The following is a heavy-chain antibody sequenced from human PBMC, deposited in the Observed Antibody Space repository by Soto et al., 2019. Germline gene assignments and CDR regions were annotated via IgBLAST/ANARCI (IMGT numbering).Heavy chain of an antibody. J-gene: IGHJ3*02. CDR3: ARDSSDFWSGFDAFEI. Sequence: GASVKVSCKASGYTFTSYGISWVRQAPGQGLEWMGWISAYNGNTNYAQKLQGRVTMTTDTSTSTAYMELRSLRSDDTAVYYCARDSSDFWSGFDAFEIWGQGTMVTVSS. CDR1: GYTFTSYG. V-gene: IGHV1-18*01. D-gene: IGHD3-3*01. CDR2: ISAYNGNT.